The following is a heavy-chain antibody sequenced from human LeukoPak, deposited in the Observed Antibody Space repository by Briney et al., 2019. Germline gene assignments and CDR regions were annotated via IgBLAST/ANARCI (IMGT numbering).Heavy chain of an antibody. Sequence: SETLSLTCTVSDYSISSGYYWGWIRQPPGKGLEWIGSIYHSGSTYYNPSLKSRVTISVDTSKNQFSLKLSSVTAADTAVYYCARSAYSSGWGFDYWGQGTLVTVSS. J-gene: IGHJ4*02. D-gene: IGHD6-19*01. CDR3: ARSAYSSGWGFDY. CDR2: IYHSGST. V-gene: IGHV4-38-2*02. CDR1: DYSISSGYY.